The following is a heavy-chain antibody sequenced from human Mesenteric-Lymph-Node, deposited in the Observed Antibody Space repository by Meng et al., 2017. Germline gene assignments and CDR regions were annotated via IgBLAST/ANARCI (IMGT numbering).Heavy chain of an antibody. D-gene: IGHD6-13*01. J-gene: IGHJ4*02. CDR3: ARVEAAAGSGVYFDY. CDR2: MNPSASGA. V-gene: IGHV1-46*01. CDR1: GYTFTRSY. Sequence: ASVKVSCKASGYTFTRSYLHWVRQAPGQGLEWMGIMNPSASGASYAQKFQGRFTMSKDTSTSTVYMELSSLRSEDTAVYYCARVEAAAGSGVYFDYWGQGTLVTVSS.